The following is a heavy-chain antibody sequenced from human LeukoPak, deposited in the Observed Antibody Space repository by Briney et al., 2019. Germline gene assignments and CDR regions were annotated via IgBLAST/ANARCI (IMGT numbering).Heavy chain of an antibody. J-gene: IGHJ6*04. D-gene: IGHD1/OR15-1a*01. CDR2: FYRSGSI. CDR3: ASQSNNAQQNSMDV. Sequence: SQTLSLTCSVSGHSIRSGYYWGGIRQPPGKGLEWIGSFYRSGSIYYNTSLKCRATISLDPSKHPFSLKVTSVTAADTAVYYCASQSNNAQQNSMDVGGKGTTVTVSP. CDR1: GHSIRSGYY. V-gene: IGHV4-38-2*01.